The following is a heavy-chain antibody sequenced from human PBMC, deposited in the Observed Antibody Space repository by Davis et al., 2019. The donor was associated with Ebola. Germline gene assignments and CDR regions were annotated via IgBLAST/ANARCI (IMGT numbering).Heavy chain of an antibody. CDR2: ISAYNGNT. V-gene: IGHV1-18*01. D-gene: IGHD2-8*02. CDR1: GYTFISYG. CDR3: ARGNVVYAKVLYYYYGMDV. Sequence: ASMKVSCKASGYTFISYGISWVRQAPGQGLEWMGWISAYNGNTNYAQKLQGRVTMTTDTSTSTAYMELSSLRSEDTAVYYCARGNVVYAKVLYYYYGMDVWGKGTTVTVSS. J-gene: IGHJ6*04.